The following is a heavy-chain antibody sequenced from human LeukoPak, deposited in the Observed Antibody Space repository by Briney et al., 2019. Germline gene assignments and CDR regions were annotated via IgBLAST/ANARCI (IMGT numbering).Heavy chain of an antibody. J-gene: IGHJ3*02. CDR3: VREDNFDALDI. Sequence: GGSLRLSCAASGSTFSTSEMTWVRQAPGKGLEWIAYVASGGSPIYYADSVRGRFIISRDNAKNSLFLQMTSLRAEDTALYYCVREDNFDALDIWGQGTMVTVSS. V-gene: IGHV3-48*03. CDR2: VASGGSPI. D-gene: IGHD1-20*01. CDR1: GSTFSTSE.